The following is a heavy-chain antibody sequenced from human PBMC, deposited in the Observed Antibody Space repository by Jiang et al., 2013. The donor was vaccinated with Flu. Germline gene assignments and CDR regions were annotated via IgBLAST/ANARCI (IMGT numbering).Heavy chain of an antibody. J-gene: IGHJ4*02. CDR2: INHSGST. Sequence: PSETLSLTCAVYGGSFSGYYWSWIRQPPGKGLEWIGEINHSGSTNYNPSLKSRVTISVDTPKNQFSLKLSSVTAADTAVYYCARSLGQLNPFDYWGQGNPGHRLL. CDR3: ARSLGQLNPFDY. D-gene: IGHD6-6*01. V-gene: IGHV4-34*01. CDR1: GGSFSGYY.